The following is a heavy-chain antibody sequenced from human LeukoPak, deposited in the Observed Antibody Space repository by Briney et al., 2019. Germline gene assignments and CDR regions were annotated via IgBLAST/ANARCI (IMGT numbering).Heavy chain of an antibody. CDR3: ARGHGGNSRVWYYFDY. J-gene: IGHJ4*02. CDR2: IYYSGST. V-gene: IGHV4-31*03. D-gene: IGHD4-23*01. CDR1: ERRVSKEGYS. Sequence: VTLTCTMEERRVSKEGYSWRWMRQYKGKGLEWIGYIYYSGSTYYNPSLKSRVTISVDSSKNQFSLKLSSVTAADTAVYYCARGHGGNSRVWYYFDYWGQGTLVIVSS.